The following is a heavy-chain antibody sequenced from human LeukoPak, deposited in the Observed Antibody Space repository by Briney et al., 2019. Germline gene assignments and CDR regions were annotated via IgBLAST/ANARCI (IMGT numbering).Heavy chain of an antibody. CDR1: GGTFSSYA. Sequence: ASVKVSCKASGGTFSSYAISWVRQAPGQGLEWMGRIIPILGIANYAQKFQGRVTITADKSTSTAYMELSSLRSEDTAVYYCARVQLERRTGTGFDPWGQGTLVTVSS. D-gene: IGHD1-1*01. CDR3: ARVQLERRTGTGFDP. CDR2: IIPILGIA. V-gene: IGHV1-69*04. J-gene: IGHJ5*02.